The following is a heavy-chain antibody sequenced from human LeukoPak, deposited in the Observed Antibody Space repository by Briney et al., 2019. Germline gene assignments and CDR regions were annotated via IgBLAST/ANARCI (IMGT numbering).Heavy chain of an antibody. Sequence: GGSLRLSCVGSGFTFSNYALGWVRQAPGKGLEWVSVISGSGGSTYHADSVKGRFTISRDNSKNTLYLQMNSLRAEDTAVYYCAKDYGDYYFDYWGQGTLVTVSS. J-gene: IGHJ4*02. V-gene: IGHV3-23*01. CDR1: GFTFSNYA. D-gene: IGHD4-17*01. CDR2: ISGSGGST. CDR3: AKDYGDYYFDY.